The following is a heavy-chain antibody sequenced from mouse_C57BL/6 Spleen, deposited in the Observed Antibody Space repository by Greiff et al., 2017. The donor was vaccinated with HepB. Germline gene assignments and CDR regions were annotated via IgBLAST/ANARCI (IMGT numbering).Heavy chain of an antibody. Sequence: VQGVESGAELVKPGASVKISCKASGYTFTTYPIEWMKQNHGKSLEWIGNFHPYNDDTKYNEKFKGKATLTVEKSSSTVYLELSRLTSDDSAVYYCARGDYYDSSSYYFDYWGQGTTLTVSS. CDR1: GYTFTTYP. V-gene: IGHV1-47*01. J-gene: IGHJ2*01. CDR2: FHPYNDDT. CDR3: ARGDYYDSSSYYFDY. D-gene: IGHD1-1*01.